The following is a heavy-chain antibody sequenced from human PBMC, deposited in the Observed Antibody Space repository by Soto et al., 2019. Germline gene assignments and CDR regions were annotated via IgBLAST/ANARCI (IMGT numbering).Heavy chain of an antibody. D-gene: IGHD2-15*01. Sequence: EVQLVESGGGLVQPGGSLRLSCAASGFTFSSYWMHWVRQAPGKGLVWVSRINSDGSTTTYADSVKGRFTISRDNAKDTLYLQMSSLRAEDPAVYSCAREGGYCSGGGCYDWFDPWGQGTLVTVSS. CDR1: GFTFSSYW. CDR2: INSDGSTT. J-gene: IGHJ5*02. CDR3: AREGGYCSGGGCYDWFDP. V-gene: IGHV3-74*01.